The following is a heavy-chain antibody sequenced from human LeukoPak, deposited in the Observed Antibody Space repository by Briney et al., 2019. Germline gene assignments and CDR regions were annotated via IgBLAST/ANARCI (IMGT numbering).Heavy chain of an antibody. CDR2: IYPGDSDT. CDR3: ARHVGVDGGGGDYYYGMDV. Sequence: GESLKISCKGSGYSFTSYWIAWVRQMSGKGLEWMGIIYPGDSDTRYSPSFQGQVTISADKSINTAYLQWSSLKASDTAIYYCARHVGVDGGGGDYYYGMDVWGQGTTVTVSS. CDR1: GYSFTSYW. V-gene: IGHV5-51*01. D-gene: IGHD3-3*01. J-gene: IGHJ6*02.